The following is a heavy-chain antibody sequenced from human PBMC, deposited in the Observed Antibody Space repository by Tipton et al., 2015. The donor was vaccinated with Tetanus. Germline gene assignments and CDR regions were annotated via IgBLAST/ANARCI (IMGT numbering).Heavy chain of an antibody. V-gene: IGHV4-39*02. CDR1: GGSISDKKYY. Sequence: SGGSISDKKYYWGWIRQPPGRGLEWIASIYFEGSTYYSPSLKSRLTIDVDTSHNLFSLRLTSVTASDTAVYYCARHLYGYWFDPWGQGALVTVSS. J-gene: IGHJ5*02. CDR2: IYFEGST. CDR3: ARHLYGYWFDP. D-gene: IGHD2/OR15-2a*01.